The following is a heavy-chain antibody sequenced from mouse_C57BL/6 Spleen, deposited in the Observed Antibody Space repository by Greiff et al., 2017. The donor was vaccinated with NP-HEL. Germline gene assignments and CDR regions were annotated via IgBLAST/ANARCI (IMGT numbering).Heavy chain of an antibody. Sequence: QVQLQQPGAELVMPGASVKLSCKASGYTFTSYWMHWVKQRPGQGLEWIGEIDPSDSYTNYNQKFKGKSTLTVDKSSSTAYMQRSSLTSEDSAVYYCARGPDYYGSSSLDYWGQGTTLTVSS. J-gene: IGHJ2*01. CDR3: ARGPDYYGSSSLDY. V-gene: IGHV1-69*01. D-gene: IGHD1-1*01. CDR1: GYTFTSYW. CDR2: IDPSDSYT.